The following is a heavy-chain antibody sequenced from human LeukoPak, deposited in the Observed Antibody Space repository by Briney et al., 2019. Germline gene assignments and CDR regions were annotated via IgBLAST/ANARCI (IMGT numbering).Heavy chain of an antibody. CDR3: ARDPIVVVITTGYNWFDP. CDR2: INPSGGST. CDR1: GYTFTSYY. J-gene: IGHJ5*02. V-gene: IGHV1-46*01. Sequence: GASVKVSRKASGYTFTSYYMHWERQAPGQGLEWMGIINPSGGSTSYAQKFQGRVTMTRDMSTSTVYMELSSLRSDDTAVYYCARDPIVVVITTGYNWFDPWGQGTLVTVSS. D-gene: IGHD3-22*01.